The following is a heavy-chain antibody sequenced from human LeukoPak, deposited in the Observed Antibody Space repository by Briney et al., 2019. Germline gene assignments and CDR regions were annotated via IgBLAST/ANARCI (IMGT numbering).Heavy chain of an antibody. CDR3: AKEFNRGLPDY. CDR1: GFTFSAYF. CDR2: ISSNEYDT. V-gene: IGHV3-64*04. J-gene: IGHJ4*02. Sequence: GGSLRLSCSASGFTFSAYFMHWVRQAPGKGLEYVSSISSNEYDTYYADSVKGRFTISRDNSKNTLYLQMSSLRAEDTAVYYCAKEFNRGLPDYWGQGTLVTVPS. D-gene: IGHD2-21*01.